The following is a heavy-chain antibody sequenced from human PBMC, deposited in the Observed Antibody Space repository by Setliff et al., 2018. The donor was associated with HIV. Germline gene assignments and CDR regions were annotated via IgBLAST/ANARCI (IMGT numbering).Heavy chain of an antibody. Sequence: SETLSLTCAVYGGSLSGHYWSWIRQPPGKGLEWIGEINHSGSTNYNPSLKSRVTISVDTSKNQFSLKLSSVTAADTATYFCAAKPMIRGKPFDSWGQGTLVTVSS. CDR2: INHSGST. V-gene: IGHV4-34*01. CDR3: AAKPMIRGKPFDS. CDR1: GGSLSGHY. D-gene: IGHD3-10*01. J-gene: IGHJ5*01.